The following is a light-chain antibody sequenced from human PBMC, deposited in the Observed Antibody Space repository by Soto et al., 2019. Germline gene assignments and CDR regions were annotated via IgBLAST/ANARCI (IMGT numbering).Light chain of an antibody. CDR2: EVN. Sequence: QSALTQPPSASGSPGQSVAISCTGTSSDVGGYNYVSWYQQHPGKAPKLMIYEVNKRASGVPDRFACSKSGNSASLTVSGLQAEDEADYYCSSYAGSDDLKFGGGTKLTVL. CDR3: SSYAGSDDLK. J-gene: IGLJ3*02. CDR1: SSDVGGYNY. V-gene: IGLV2-8*01.